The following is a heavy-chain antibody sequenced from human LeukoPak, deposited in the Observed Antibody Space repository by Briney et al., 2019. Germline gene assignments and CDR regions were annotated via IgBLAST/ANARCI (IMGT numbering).Heavy chain of an antibody. V-gene: IGHV3-7*04. CDR2: IKHDGSEK. CDR3: ARDQDYYKHFED. J-gene: IGHJ4*02. D-gene: IGHD3-10*01. CDR1: GFTLSRYW. Sequence: GGSLRLSCAASGFTLSRYWMSWVRQAPGKGLEWVANIKHDGSEKYYVDSVKGRFTISRDNAKNSLYLQMNSLRGEDTAVYYSARDQDYYKHFEDWGQGTLVTVSS.